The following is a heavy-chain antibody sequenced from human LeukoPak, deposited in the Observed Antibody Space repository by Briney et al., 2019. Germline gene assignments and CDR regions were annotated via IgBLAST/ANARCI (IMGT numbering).Heavy chain of an antibody. D-gene: IGHD1-26*01. V-gene: IGHV3-7*03. CDR3: AKDISGSPYYFDY. CDR2: IKQDGSEK. J-gene: IGHJ4*02. CDR1: GFTFSSYW. Sequence: GGSLRLSCAASGFTFSSYWMSWVRQAPGKGLEWVANIKQDGSEKYYVDSVKGRFTISRDNAKNSLYLQMNSLRAEDTALYYCAKDISGSPYYFDYWGQGTLVTVSS.